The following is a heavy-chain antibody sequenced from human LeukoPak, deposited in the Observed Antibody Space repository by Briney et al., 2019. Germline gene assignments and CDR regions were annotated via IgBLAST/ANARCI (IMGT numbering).Heavy chain of an antibody. CDR1: GFTFSSYS. J-gene: IGHJ4*01. Sequence: GGSLRLSCAASGFTFSSYSMNWVRQAPGKGLEWVSTLSGSGITTYYADSVKGRFTISRDNSKNTLCLQMNSLRAEDTAVYYCAKGIYSSGWSYFDYWGHGTLVTVSS. D-gene: IGHD6-19*01. V-gene: IGHV3-23*01. CDR3: AKGIYSSGWSYFDY. CDR2: LSGSGITT.